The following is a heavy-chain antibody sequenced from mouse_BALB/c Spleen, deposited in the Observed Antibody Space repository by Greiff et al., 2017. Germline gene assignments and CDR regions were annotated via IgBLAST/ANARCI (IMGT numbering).Heavy chain of an antibody. D-gene: IGHD2-14*01. J-gene: IGHJ4*01. CDR2: ISYDGSN. CDR1: GYSITSCYY. Sequence: EVKVEESGPGLVKPSQSLSLTCSVTGYSITSCYYWNWIRQFPGNKLEWMGYISYDGSNNYNPSLKNRISITRDTSKNQFFLKLNSVTTEDTATYYCAREDYRYDPYAMDYWGQGTSVTVSS. CDR3: AREDYRYDPYAMDY. V-gene: IGHV3-6*02.